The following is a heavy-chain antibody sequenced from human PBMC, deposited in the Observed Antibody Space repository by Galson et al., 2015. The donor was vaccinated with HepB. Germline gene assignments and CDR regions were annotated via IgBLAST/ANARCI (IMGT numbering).Heavy chain of an antibody. D-gene: IGHD3-22*01. CDR1: GFTFSSYW. V-gene: IGHV3-7*03. CDR3: ARDDGYYVSSGYYPGNDAFDI. CDR2: IKQDGSKK. J-gene: IGHJ3*02. Sequence: SLRLSCAASGFTFSSYWMRWVRQAPGKGLEWVANIKQDGSKKYYVDSVKGRFTISRDNAKNTLYLQMNSLRAEDTAVYYCARDDGYYVSSGYYPGNDAFDIWGQGTMVTVSS.